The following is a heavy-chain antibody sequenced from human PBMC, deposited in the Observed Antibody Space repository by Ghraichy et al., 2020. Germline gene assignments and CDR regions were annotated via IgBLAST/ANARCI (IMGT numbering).Heavy chain of an antibody. CDR3: ATLAPEMATINWYFDL. J-gene: IGHJ2*01. Sequence: SETLSLTCTVSGGSISSYYCSWIRQPPGTGLEWNGYIYYSGSTNYNPSLKSRVTISVDTSKNQFSLKLSSVTAADTAVYYCATLAPEMATINWYFDLWGRGTLVTVSS. V-gene: IGHV4-59*08. D-gene: IGHD5-24*01. CDR1: GGSISSYY. CDR2: IYYSGST.